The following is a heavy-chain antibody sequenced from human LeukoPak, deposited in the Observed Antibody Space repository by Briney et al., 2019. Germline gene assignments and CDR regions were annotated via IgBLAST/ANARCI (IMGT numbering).Heavy chain of an antibody. CDR3: ATDHSYSSGRYYFDY. D-gene: IGHD6-19*01. V-gene: IGHV1-24*01. Sequence: GASVKVSCKVSGYTLTELSMHWVRQAPGKGLEWMGGFDPEDGETIYAQKFQGRVTMTEDTSTDTAYMELSSLRSEDTAVYYCATDHSYSSGRYYFDYWGQGTLVTVSS. CDR1: GYTLTELS. CDR2: FDPEDGET. J-gene: IGHJ4*02.